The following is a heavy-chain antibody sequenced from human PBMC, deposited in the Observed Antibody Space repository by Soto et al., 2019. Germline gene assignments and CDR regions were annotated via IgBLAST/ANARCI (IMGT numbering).Heavy chain of an antibody. CDR3: ARGAGGGGRCDRFPACDY. CDR1: GGSVSTAGHY. Sequence: PSETLSLTCTDSGGSVSTAGHYWSWIRHCPGKGLQWIGYIYGGGSTFYTPSLNGRVSLSVDASKNQFSLKMTSVSATDSAVYYCARGAGGGGRCDRFPACDYWGQGALVTVSS. V-gene: IGHV4-31*03. CDR2: IYGGGST. D-gene: IGHD2-8*02. J-gene: IGHJ4*02.